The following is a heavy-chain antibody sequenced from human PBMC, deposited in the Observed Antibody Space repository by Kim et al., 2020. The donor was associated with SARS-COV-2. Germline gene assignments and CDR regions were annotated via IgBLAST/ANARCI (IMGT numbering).Heavy chain of an antibody. J-gene: IGHJ6*02. CDR3: TRSGSYYYGVDV. V-gene: IGHV3-49*02. D-gene: IGHD1-26*01. Sequence: EYAASVKGRFTISRDDSKSIAYLQMTSLKTEDTAVYFCTRSGSYYYGVDVWGQGTTVTVSS.